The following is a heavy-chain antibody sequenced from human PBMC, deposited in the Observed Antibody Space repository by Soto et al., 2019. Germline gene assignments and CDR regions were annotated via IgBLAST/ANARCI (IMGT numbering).Heavy chain of an antibody. D-gene: IGHD4-17*01. CDR1: GFSLNTSGVG. V-gene: IGHV2-5*01. CDR3: AHKLPVTTSAFEI. CDR2: IYWTVVK. J-gene: IGHJ3*02. Sequence: QITLKESGPTLVKPTQTLTLTCTFSGFSLNTSGVGVGWVRQPPGRALVWLAVIYWTVVKRYSPSLKCRLSITKDTSKNQVVLTITNRDPMDTAIFFCAHKLPVTTSAFEIWGKGKMVTVSS.